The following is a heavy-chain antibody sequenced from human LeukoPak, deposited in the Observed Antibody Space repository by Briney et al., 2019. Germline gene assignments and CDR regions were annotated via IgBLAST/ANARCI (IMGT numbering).Heavy chain of an antibody. J-gene: IGHJ5*02. CDR3: ARAPYSSSWYNWFDP. CDR1: GFTFSSYS. Sequence: PGGSLRLSCAASGFTFSSYSMNWVRQAPGKGLEWVSSISSSSSYIYYADSVKGRFTISRDNAKNSLYPQMNSLRAEDTAVYYCARAPYSSSWYNWFDPWGQGTLVTVSS. V-gene: IGHV3-21*01. CDR2: ISSSSSYI. D-gene: IGHD6-13*01.